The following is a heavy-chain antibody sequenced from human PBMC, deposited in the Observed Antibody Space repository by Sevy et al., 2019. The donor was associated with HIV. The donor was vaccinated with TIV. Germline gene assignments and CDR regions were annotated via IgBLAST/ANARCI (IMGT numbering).Heavy chain of an antibody. CDR2: ISSSSSTI. J-gene: IGHJ4*02. V-gene: IGHV3-48*01. CDR1: GFTFSSYS. Sequence: GGSLRLSCAASGFTFSSYSMNWVRQAPGKGLEWVSYISSSSSTIYYADSVKGRFTISRDNAKNSLYLQMSSLRAEDTAVYYCARSRSGGKYYFDYWGQGTLVTVSS. D-gene: IGHD3-22*01. CDR3: ARSRSGGKYYFDY.